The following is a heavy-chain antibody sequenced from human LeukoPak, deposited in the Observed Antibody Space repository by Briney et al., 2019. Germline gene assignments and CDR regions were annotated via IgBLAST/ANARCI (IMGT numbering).Heavy chain of an antibody. J-gene: IGHJ6*02. CDR3: ARSRTPFYYYGMHV. Sequence: ASVKVSCKASGYIFTEYYIHWIRQAPGEGLEWMGWIDPNSGGTHHAPNFQGRATMTRDTSSSTVYMDLSRLRSADTAIYYCARSRTPFYYYGMHVWGLGTSVTVFS. V-gene: IGHV1-2*02. D-gene: IGHD1-1*01. CDR2: IDPNSGGT. CDR1: GYIFTEYY.